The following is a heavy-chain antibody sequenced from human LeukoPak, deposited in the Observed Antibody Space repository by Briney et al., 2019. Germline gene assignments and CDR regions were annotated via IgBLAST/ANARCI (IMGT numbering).Heavy chain of an antibody. CDR3: ARASGSYCSSTSCNDAFDI. CDR2: ISAYNGNT. V-gene: IGHV1-18*01. CDR1: VYTFSNYG. J-gene: IGHJ3*02. Sequence: GASVTVSYKASVYTFSNYGITWVRQAPGQGLEWMGWISAYNGNTNYAPNLQGRVTMTTDPSTSTAYLELKSLSSDDTALYYCARASGSYCSSTSCNDAFDIWGQGTMVTVSS. D-gene: IGHD2-2*01.